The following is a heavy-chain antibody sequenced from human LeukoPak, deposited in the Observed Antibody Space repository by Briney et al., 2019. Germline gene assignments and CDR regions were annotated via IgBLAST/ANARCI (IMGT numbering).Heavy chain of an antibody. D-gene: IGHD5-24*01. Sequence: SETLSLTCTVSGGSISSSTYSWTWIRQPPGTGLEWIGSIHYDGNTYYKPSLKSRVTLSVDTSKIQFSLRLSSATAADMATYYCARHSLNNYGSYYWGQGTLVTVSS. CDR1: GGSISSSTYS. V-gene: IGHV4-39*01. CDR3: ARHSLNNYGSYY. CDR2: IHYDGNT. J-gene: IGHJ4*02.